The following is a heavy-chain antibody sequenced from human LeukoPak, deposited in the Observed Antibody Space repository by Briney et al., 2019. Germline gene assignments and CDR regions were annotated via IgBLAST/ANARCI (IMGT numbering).Heavy chain of an antibody. CDR1: GLTFSNYG. CDR3: ARGFIVRVDTAMVIGY. V-gene: IGHV3-74*01. Sequence: PGGSLRLSCVASGLTFSNYGMHWVRQAPGKGLVWVSRVNSDGSSTSYADSVKGRFTISRDNAKNTLYLQMNSLRAEDTAVYYCARGFIVRVDTAMVIGYWGQGTLVTVSS. CDR2: VNSDGSST. D-gene: IGHD5-18*01. J-gene: IGHJ4*02.